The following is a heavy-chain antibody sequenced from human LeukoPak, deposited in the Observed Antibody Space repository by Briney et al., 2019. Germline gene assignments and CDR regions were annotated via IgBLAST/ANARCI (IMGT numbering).Heavy chain of an antibody. CDR2: IYYSGST. D-gene: IGHD6-13*01. V-gene: IGHV4-59*01. CDR3: ARVSGYSSSWYDY. CDR1: GGSISSYY. J-gene: IGHJ4*02. Sequence: SETLSLTCTVSGGSISSYYWSWIRQPPGKGLEWIGYIYYSGSTNYNPSLKSRVTISVDTSKNQFSLKLSSVTAADTAVYYCARVSGYSSSWYDYWGQGTLVTVSS.